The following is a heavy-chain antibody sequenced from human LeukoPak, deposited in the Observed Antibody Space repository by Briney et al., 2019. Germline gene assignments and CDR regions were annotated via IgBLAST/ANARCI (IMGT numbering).Heavy chain of an antibody. J-gene: IGHJ4*02. CDR2: IIPIFGTA. D-gene: IGHD6-6*01. CDR3: ARSYSGSFHFFDY. CDR1: GGTFSSYA. V-gene: IGHV1-69*13. Sequence: VASVQVSCQASGGTFSSYAISWVRQAPGQGLEWMGGIIPIFGTANYAQKFQGRVTITADESTSTAYMELSSLRSEDTAVYYCARSYSGSFHFFDYWGQGTLVTVSS.